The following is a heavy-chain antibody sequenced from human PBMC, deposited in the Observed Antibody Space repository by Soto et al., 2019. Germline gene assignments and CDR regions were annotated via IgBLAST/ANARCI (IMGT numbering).Heavy chain of an antibody. CDR2: ITGGGNA. D-gene: IGHD3-16*01. J-gene: IGHJ4*02. Sequence: DVQLLESGGGLVQPGGSLRLSCVVSGFSFSYAIIWVRQAPGKGQEWVSGITGGGNAEYAASVKGRFTISRDYSKNTVYLQMNSLRAEDTAMYYCAKDAVYDDGLWLVSDWGQGTLVTVSS. CDR3: AKDAVYDDGLWLVSD. V-gene: IGHV3-23*01. CDR1: GFSFSYA.